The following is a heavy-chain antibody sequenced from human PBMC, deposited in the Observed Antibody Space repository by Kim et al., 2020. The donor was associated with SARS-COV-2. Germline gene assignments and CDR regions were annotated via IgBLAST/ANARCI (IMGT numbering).Heavy chain of an antibody. Sequence: SETLSLTCAVYGGSFSGYYWSWIRQPPGKGLEWIWEINHSGSTNYNPSLKSRVTITVDTSKNQFSLKLSPVTAAATAVYYCARRGLYSYGYIGYWGQGTLVSVSS. CDR2: INHSGST. CDR1: GGSFSGYY. CDR3: ARRGLYSYGYIGY. J-gene: IGHJ4*02. D-gene: IGHD5-18*01. V-gene: IGHV4-34*01.